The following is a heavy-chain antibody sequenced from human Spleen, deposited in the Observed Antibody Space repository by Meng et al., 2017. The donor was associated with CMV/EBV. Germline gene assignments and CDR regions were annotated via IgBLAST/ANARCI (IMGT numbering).Heavy chain of an antibody. Sequence: ASVQVSCKASGGTFSSYAISWVRQAPGQGLEWMGIINPSGGSTSYAQKFQGRVTMTRDTSTSTVYMELSSLRSEDTAVYYCARESSSSHYYYGMDVWGQGTTVTVSS. J-gene: IGHJ6*02. CDR1: GGTFSSYA. D-gene: IGHD6-6*01. V-gene: IGHV1-46*01. CDR3: ARESSSSHYYYGMDV. CDR2: INPSGGST.